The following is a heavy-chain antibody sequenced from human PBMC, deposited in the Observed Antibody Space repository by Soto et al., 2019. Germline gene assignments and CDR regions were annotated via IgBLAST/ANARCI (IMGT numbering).Heavy chain of an antibody. Sequence: WVRQAPGKGLEWIGSIYYSGSTYYNPSLKSRVTISVDTSKNQFSLKLSSVTAADTAVYYCARRHYYYGMDVWGQGTTVTVSS. CDR3: ARRHYYYGMDV. J-gene: IGHJ6*02. CDR2: IYYSGST. V-gene: IGHV4-39*01.